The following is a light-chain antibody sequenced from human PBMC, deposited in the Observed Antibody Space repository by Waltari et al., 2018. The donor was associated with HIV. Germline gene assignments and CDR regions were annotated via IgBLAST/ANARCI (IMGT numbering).Light chain of an antibody. CDR1: SSNIGAGYD. CDR3: QSYDSSLSGSGV. V-gene: IGLV1-40*01. CDR2: GNS. J-gene: IGLJ3*02. Sequence: QSVLTQPPSVSGAPGQRVTISCTGSSSNIGAGYDVHWYQQLPGTAPKLLISGNSTRPSGVPDRFSGSKSGTSASLAMTGLQAEDEADYYCQSYDSSLSGSGVFGGGTKLTVL.